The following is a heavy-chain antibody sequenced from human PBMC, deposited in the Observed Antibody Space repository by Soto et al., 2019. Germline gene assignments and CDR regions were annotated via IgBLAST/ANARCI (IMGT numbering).Heavy chain of an antibody. CDR3: ARLGLTGYYNY. CDR1: GGSISSGGYY. D-gene: IGHD3-9*01. J-gene: IGHJ4*02. V-gene: IGHV4-31*03. CDR2: IYYSGST. Sequence: QVQLQESGPGLVKPSQTLSLTCSVSGGSISSGGYYWSWIRQHPGKGLEWIGYIYYSGSTYYNPSLKGRLTISVDTSKNQFSLKLSSVTAADTAVYYCARLGLTGYYNYWGQGTLVTVSS.